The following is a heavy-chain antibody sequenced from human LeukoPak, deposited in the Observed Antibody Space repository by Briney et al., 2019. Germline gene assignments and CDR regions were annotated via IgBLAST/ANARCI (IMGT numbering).Heavy chain of an antibody. J-gene: IGHJ6*02. CDR2: MNPNSGNT. CDR1: GYTFTSYD. CDR3: ARGYGSGSYYPLGYYYGMDV. Sequence: ASVKVSCKASGYTFTSYDINWVRQATGQGLEWMGWMNPNSGNTGYAQKFQGRVTMTRNTSISTAYMELSSLRSEDTAVYYCARGYGSGSYYPLGYYYGMDVWGQGTTVTVSS. D-gene: IGHD3-10*01. V-gene: IGHV1-8*01.